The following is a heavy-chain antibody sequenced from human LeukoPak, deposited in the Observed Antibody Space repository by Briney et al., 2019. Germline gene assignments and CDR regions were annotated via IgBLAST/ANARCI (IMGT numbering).Heavy chain of an antibody. J-gene: IGHJ4*02. Sequence: ASVKVSCKASGYTFTDYYMHWVRQAPGQGLEWMGWINPNSGNTGYAQKFQGRVTMTRNTSISTAYMELSSLRSEDTAVYYCASSPVLITMVRGVRDYWGQGTLVTVSS. D-gene: IGHD3-10*01. CDR3: ASSPVLITMVRGVRDY. CDR2: INPNSGNT. V-gene: IGHV1-8*02. CDR1: GYTFTDYY.